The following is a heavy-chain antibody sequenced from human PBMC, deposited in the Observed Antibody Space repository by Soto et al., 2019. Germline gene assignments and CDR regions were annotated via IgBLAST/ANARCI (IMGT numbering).Heavy chain of an antibody. CDR1: GYSFTSYW. Sequence: EVQLVQSGAEVKKPGESLRISCQGSGYSFTSYWIHWVRQMPGKGLEWMGRIDPSDSYTNYSPSFQGHVTISADKSISTAYLQWSSLKASDTAMYYCARHPPGRWLQSGGAFDIWGQGTMVTVSS. J-gene: IGHJ3*02. CDR3: ARHPPGRWLQSGGAFDI. V-gene: IGHV5-10-1*01. CDR2: IDPSDSYT. D-gene: IGHD5-12*01.